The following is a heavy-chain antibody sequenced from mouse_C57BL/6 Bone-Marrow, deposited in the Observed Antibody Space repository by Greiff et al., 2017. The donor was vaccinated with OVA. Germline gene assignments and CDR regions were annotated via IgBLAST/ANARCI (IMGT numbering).Heavy chain of an antibody. Sequence: EVNVVESGGDLVKPGGSLKLSCAASGFTLSSYGMSWVRQPPDKRLEWVATISSGGSYTYYPDSVKGRFTVSRDNAKNTLYLQMSSLKSEDTAMYYCASDYYCSSHGTYWGQGTLVTVSA. V-gene: IGHV5-6*01. J-gene: IGHJ3*01. CDR1: GFTLSSYG. CDR2: ISSGGSYT. D-gene: IGHD1-1*01. CDR3: ASDYYCSSHGTY.